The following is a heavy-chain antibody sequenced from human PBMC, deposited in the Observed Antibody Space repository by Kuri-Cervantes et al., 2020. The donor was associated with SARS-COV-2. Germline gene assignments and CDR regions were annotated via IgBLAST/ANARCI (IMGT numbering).Heavy chain of an antibody. D-gene: IGHD6-19*01. Sequence: GGSLRLCCKGSGYSFTSYWIGWVRQMPGKGLEWMGIIYPGDSDTRYSPSFQGQVTISADKSISTAYLQWSSLKASDTAMYYCARLRRDVAGYFDFWGQGTLVTVSS. V-gene: IGHV5-51*01. CDR3: ARLRRDVAGYFDF. J-gene: IGHJ4*02. CDR1: GYSFTSYW. CDR2: IYPGDSDT.